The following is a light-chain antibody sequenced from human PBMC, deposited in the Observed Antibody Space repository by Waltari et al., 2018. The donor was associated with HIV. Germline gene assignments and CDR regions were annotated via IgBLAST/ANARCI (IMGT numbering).Light chain of an antibody. V-gene: IGLV1-44*01. CDR3: AAWDDSLNGQV. CDR1: RSNIGTNI. CDR2: SNN. Sequence: QSVLTQPPSASGTPGRGVTISCPGSRSNIGTNIFHWYQQFPGTAPKLLMYSNNQRPSGVPDRFSGSKSGTSASLAISGLQSEDEADYYCAAWDDSLNGQVFGGGTKLTVL. J-gene: IGLJ3*02.